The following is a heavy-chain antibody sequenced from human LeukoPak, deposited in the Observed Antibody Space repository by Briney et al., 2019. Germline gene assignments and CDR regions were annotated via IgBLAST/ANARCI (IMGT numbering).Heavy chain of an antibody. CDR2: ISSSSSYI. D-gene: IGHD4-17*01. Sequence: GGSLRLSCAASGFTFSSYSMNWVRQAPGKGLEWVSSISSSSSYIYYADSVKGRFTISRENEKNSLYLQMNSLRAEDTAVYYCARTTVTTKGAMDVWGKGTTVTVSS. V-gene: IGHV3-21*01. CDR1: GFTFSSYS. CDR3: ARTTVTTKGAMDV. J-gene: IGHJ6*04.